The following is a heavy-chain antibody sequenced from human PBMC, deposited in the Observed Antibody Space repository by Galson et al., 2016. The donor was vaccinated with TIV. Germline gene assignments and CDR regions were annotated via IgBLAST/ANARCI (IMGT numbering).Heavy chain of an antibody. J-gene: IGHJ4*02. CDR2: IWYDKTNK. Sequence: SLRLSCAASGFTFSAYGFHWVRQAPGKGLEWVAVIWYDKTNKYYADAVMGRFTVSRDNSKNTVYLQMNNLSVDDTALYFCARDGMWELLPPSYFDYWGQGTLVSVSS. D-gene: IGHD1-26*01. CDR1: GFTFSAYG. V-gene: IGHV3-33*01. CDR3: ARDGMWELLPPSYFDY.